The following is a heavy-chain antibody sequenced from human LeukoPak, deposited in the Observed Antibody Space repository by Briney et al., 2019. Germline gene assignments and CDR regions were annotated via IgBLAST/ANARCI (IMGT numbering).Heavy chain of an antibody. V-gene: IGHV3-23*01. J-gene: IGHJ4*02. Sequence: GGSLRLSCAASGFTFNNYAMSWVRQAPGKGLEWVSAISGGGFATYYADSVKGRFTVSRDYSKNTLYLQMNSLRAEDTAMYYCAKDLRFGEQRGGQGTLVTVSS. CDR3: AKDLRFGEQR. D-gene: IGHD3-10*01. CDR1: GFTFNNYA. CDR2: ISGGGFAT.